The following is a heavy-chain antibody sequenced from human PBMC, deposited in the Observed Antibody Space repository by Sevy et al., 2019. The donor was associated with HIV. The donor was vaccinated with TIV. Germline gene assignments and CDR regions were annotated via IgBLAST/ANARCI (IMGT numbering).Heavy chain of an antibody. CDR2: IKQDGSEK. CDR1: GFTFSSYW. D-gene: IGHD3-10*01. CDR3: ARKRITMVRGVIGDAFDI. V-gene: IGHV3-7*03. Sequence: GGSLRLSCAASGFTFSSYWMSWVRQAPGKGLEWVANIKQDGSEKYYVDSVKGRFTISRDNAKNSLYLQMNSLGAEDTAVYYCARKRITMVRGVIGDAFDIWGQGTMVTVSS. J-gene: IGHJ3*02.